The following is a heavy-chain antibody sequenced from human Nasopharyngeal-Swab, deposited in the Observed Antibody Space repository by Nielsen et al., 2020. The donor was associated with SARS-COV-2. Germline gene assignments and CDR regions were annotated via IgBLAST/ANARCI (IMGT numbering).Heavy chain of an antibody. V-gene: IGHV3-23*01. Sequence: AGSLTLSCAASGFTFRSYAMRWVRQAPGRGLEWVSTINNSGGNTHYADSVKGHFTISRDNSKNTLYLQMSCLRAEDTAVYHCARRYYYEDYWGQGTLVTVSS. CDR2: INNSGGNT. CDR1: GFTFRSYA. CDR3: ARRYYYEDY. D-gene: IGHD3-22*01. J-gene: IGHJ4*02.